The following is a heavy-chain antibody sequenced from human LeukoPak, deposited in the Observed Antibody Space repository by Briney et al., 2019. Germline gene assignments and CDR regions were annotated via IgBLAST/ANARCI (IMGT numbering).Heavy chain of an antibody. CDR3: ARVKQSIAARPYYYYGMDV. CDR1: GGSFSGYY. D-gene: IGHD6-6*01. CDR2: IYYSGST. J-gene: IGHJ6*02. Sequence: PSETLSLTCTVYGGSFSGYYWSWIRQPPGKGLEWIGYIYYSGSTNYNPSLKSRVTISVDTSKNQFSLKLSSVTAADTAVYYCARVKQSIAARPYYYYGMDVWGQGTTVTVSS. V-gene: IGHV4-59*01.